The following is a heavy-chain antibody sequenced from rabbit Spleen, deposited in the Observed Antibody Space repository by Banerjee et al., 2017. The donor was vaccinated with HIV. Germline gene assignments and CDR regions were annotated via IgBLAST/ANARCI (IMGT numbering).Heavy chain of an antibody. J-gene: IGHJ3*01. CDR1: GFTFSRYW. V-gene: IGHV1S40*01. CDR3: ARAGDDGGDGQTHGLDL. Sequence: QSLEESGGDLVKPEGSLILTCTASGFTFSRYWMCWVRQAPGKGLEWIGCIYTGSGTTYYASWAKGRFTISKTSSTTVTLQMTSLTAADTATYSCARAGDDGGDGQTHGLDLWGPGTLVTVS. D-gene: IGHD2-1*01. CDR2: IYTGSGTT.